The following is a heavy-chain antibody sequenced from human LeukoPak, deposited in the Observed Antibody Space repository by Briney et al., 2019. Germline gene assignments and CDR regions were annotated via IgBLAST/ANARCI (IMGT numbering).Heavy chain of an antibody. D-gene: IGHD6-13*01. J-gene: IGHJ4*02. V-gene: IGHV3-30*03. CDR3: ARGGSSKYYFDY. CDR1: GFTFSSYG. CDR2: ISFDGNQK. Sequence: GGSLRLSCVASGFTFSSYGMHWVRQAPGRGLEWVAIISFDGNQKYYGDTVKGRFTISRDNSKNTLYLQMNSLRAEDTAVYYCARGGSSKYYFDYWGQGTLVTVSS.